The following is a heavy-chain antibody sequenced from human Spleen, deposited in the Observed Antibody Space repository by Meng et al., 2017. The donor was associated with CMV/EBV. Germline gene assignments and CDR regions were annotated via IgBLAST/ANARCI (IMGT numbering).Heavy chain of an antibody. D-gene: IGHD3-3*01. CDR2: IYYSGST. V-gene: IGHV4-39*07. CDR1: GGSISSSSYY. J-gene: IGHJ3*02. CDR3: ARDPRVFGVVDPVRDAFDI. Sequence: SETLSLTCTVSGGSISSSSYYWGWIRQPPGKGLEWIGSIYYSGSTYYNPSLKSRVTISVDTSKNQFSLKLSSVTAADTAVYYCARDPRVFGVVDPVRDAFDIWGQGTMVTVSS.